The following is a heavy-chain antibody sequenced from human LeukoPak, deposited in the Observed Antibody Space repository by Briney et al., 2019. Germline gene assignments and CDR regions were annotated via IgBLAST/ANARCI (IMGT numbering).Heavy chain of an antibody. J-gene: IGHJ4*02. V-gene: IGHV3-66*01. D-gene: IGHD3-10*01. CDR1: GFTVSSNY. CDR2: IYSGGST. CDR3: ARLTYYYGSGSYYVDY. Sequence: QPGWSLRLSCAASGFTVSSNYMSWVRQAPGKGLEWVSVIYSGGSTYYADSVKGRFTISRDNSKNTLYLQMNSLRAEDTAVYYCARLTYYYGSGSYYVDYWGQGTLVTVSS.